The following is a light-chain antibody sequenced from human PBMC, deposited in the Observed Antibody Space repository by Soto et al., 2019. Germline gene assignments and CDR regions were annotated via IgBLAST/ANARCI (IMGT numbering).Light chain of an antibody. CDR2: DVS. CDR3: SSYTTSNTRQIV. V-gene: IGLV2-18*02. Sequence: QSVLTQPPSVSGSPGQSVAISCTGTGSDVGTYNRVSWYQQPPGTAPKLMIYDVSDRPSGVSIRFSGSKSDNTASLTISGLQPEDEADYHCSSYTTSNTRQIVFGTGTKVTVL. CDR1: GSDVGTYNR. J-gene: IGLJ1*01.